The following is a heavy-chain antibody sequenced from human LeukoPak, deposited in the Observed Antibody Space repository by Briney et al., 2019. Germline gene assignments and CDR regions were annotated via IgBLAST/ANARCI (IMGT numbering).Heavy chain of an antibody. CDR1: GFTSSSYA. Sequence: GGSLRLSCAASGFTSSSYAMSWVRQAPGKGLEWVSAISGSGGSTYYADSVKGRFTISRDNSKNTLYLQMNSLRAEDTAVYYCAKFGGALLWFGFDYWGQGTLVTVPS. CDR3: AKFGGALLWFGFDY. CDR2: ISGSGGST. D-gene: IGHD3-10*01. J-gene: IGHJ4*02. V-gene: IGHV3-23*01.